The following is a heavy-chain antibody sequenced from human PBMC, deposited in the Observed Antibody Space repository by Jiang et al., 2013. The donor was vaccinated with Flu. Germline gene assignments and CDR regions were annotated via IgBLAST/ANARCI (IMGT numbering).Heavy chain of an antibody. D-gene: IGHD4-23*01. J-gene: IGHJ5*02. CDR1: GYRFTSYW. V-gene: IGHV5-10-1*01. Sequence: GAEVKKPGESLRISCRASGYRFTSYWVSWVRQVPGKGLEWLGRIDPSDSYSDYSPSFQGHVNISADRSSSTVYLQWSSLKASDTGMFYCARHNGPTVHQRSLPGNVWFDPWGPGNPGPPSP. CDR3: ARHNGPTVHQRSLPGNVWFDP. CDR2: IDPSDSYS.